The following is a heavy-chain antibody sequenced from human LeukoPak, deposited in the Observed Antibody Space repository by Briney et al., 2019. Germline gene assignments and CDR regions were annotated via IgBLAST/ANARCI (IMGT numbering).Heavy chain of an antibody. Sequence: SEALSLTCTVSGASVSGSPYYWGWIRQPPGKGLEWIGSIYSSGGTYYNASLQSRVTISIETSKNQISLRLNSVTAADTAIYYCAKSGGYGLIDYWGQGTLVTVSS. J-gene: IGHJ4*02. CDR3: AKSGGYGLIDY. D-gene: IGHD1-26*01. CDR1: GASVSGSPYY. CDR2: IYSSGGT. V-gene: IGHV4-39*01.